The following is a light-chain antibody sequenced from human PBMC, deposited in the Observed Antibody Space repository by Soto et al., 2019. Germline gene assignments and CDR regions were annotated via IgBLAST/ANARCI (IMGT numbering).Light chain of an antibody. CDR1: QSVSSSY. Sequence: EIVLTQSPGTLSLSPGDRATLSCRASQSVSSSYLAWYQQKPGQAPRLLIYGASSRATGIPDRFSGSGSGTDFTLTISRLEPEDSAVYYCQQYGSSPPITFGQGTRLEIK. CDR3: QQYGSSPPIT. CDR2: GAS. J-gene: IGKJ5*01. V-gene: IGKV3-20*01.